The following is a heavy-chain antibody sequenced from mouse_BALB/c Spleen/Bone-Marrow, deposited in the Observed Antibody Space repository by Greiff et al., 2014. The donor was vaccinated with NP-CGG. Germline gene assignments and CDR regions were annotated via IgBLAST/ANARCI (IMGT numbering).Heavy chain of an antibody. CDR2: ISNLAYSI. D-gene: IGHD2-1*01. CDR1: GFTFSDYG. Sequence: VKVVESGGALVQPGGSRKLSCAASGFTFSDYGMAWVRQAPGKGPEWVAFISNLAYSIYYTDTVTGRFTISRENAKNTLYLEMSSLRSEDTAMYYCARETTRGAMDYWGQGTSVTVSS. CDR3: ARETTRGAMDY. J-gene: IGHJ4*01. V-gene: IGHV5-15*02.